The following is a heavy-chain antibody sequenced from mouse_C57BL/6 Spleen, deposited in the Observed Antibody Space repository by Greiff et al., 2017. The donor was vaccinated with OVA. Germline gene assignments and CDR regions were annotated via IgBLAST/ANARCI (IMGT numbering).Heavy chain of an antibody. Sequence: EVNVVESEGGLVQPGSSMKLSCTASGFTFSDYYMAWVRQVPEKGLEWVANINYDGSSTYYLDSLKSRFIISRDNAKNILYLQMSSLKSEDTATYYCARIYYGNYYAMDYWGQGTSVTVSS. CDR2: INYDGSST. J-gene: IGHJ4*01. CDR3: ARIYYGNYYAMDY. D-gene: IGHD2-1*01. V-gene: IGHV5-16*01. CDR1: GFTFSDYY.